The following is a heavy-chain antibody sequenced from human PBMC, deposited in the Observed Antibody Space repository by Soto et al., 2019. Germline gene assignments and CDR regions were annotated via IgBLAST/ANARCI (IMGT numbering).Heavy chain of an antibody. V-gene: IGHV3-30*18. D-gene: IGHD2-2*01. Sequence: QVQLVQSGGGVVQPGRSLRLSCAASGFTFSTFGMHWVRQAPGKGLEWVATISHNGRNEYYVDSVKGRFTISRDNSKNTLYLQMNSLRAEDTAVYYCAKVTKDIVVVPHITAYFYGMDVWGQGTTVTVAS. J-gene: IGHJ6*02. CDR2: ISHNGRNE. CDR3: AKVTKDIVVVPHITAYFYGMDV. CDR1: GFTFSTFG.